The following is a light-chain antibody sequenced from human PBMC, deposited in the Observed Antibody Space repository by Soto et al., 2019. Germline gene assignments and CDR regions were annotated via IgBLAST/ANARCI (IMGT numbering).Light chain of an antibody. V-gene: IGKV3-11*01. Sequence: EIVLTQSPATLSLSPGERATLSCRASQSVSSYLAWYQQKPGQAPRLLIYDASNRATGIPARFSGSGSGTDFTLTISRLEPEDFAVYYCQQYTGLPRTFGQGTKVDIK. CDR1: QSVSSY. CDR3: QQYTGLPRT. J-gene: IGKJ1*01. CDR2: DAS.